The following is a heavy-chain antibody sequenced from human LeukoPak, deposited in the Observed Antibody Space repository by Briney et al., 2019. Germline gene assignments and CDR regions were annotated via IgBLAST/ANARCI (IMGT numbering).Heavy chain of an antibody. Sequence: ASVTVSCTASGYTFTGYYMHWVRQAAGQGREGMGWINPNSGGTNYAQKYQGWVTMTRDTSISTAYMELSRLRSDDTAVHYCARSGPGQQLKCDPFDYWGQGTPVTVSS. D-gene: IGHD6-13*01. CDR1: GYTFTGYY. CDR3: ARSGPGQQLKCDPFDY. J-gene: IGHJ4*02. CDR2: INPNSGGT. V-gene: IGHV1-2*04.